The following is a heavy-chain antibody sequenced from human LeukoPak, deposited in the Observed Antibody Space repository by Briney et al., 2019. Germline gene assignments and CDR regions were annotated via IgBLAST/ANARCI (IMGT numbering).Heavy chain of an antibody. V-gene: IGHV3-30-3*01. CDR1: GFTFRRYD. D-gene: IGHD6-13*01. Sequence: GGSLRLSCVASGFTFRRYDMHWVRQAPGKGLEWEVVIANDESNEIYADSVKGRFTISRDNSKNTLYLQMNSLRDEDTAVYYCARAAAVSGAFRDNWFDPWGQGTLVTVSS. CDR3: ARAAAVSGAFRDNWFDP. J-gene: IGHJ5*02. CDR2: IANDESNE.